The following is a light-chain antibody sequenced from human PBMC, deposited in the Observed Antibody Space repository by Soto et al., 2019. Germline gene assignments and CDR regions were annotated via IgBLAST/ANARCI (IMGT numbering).Light chain of an antibody. CDR2: AAS. Sequence: DIQMTQSPSSLSASVGDRVTISCRASQSIGSSLNWYQQKPGNAPKLLIYAASSFQRGVPSRFSGRGSGTDFTLTINSLQPEDFATYYCQQSYSTPLTFGGGTKVESK. CDR3: QQSYSTPLT. J-gene: IGKJ4*01. V-gene: IGKV1-39*01. CDR1: QSIGSS.